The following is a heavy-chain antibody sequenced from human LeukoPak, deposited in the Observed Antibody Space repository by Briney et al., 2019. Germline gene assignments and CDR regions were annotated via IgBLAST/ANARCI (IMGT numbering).Heavy chain of an antibody. V-gene: IGHV3-48*04. J-gene: IGHJ4*02. CDR2: IHSTGSSM. CDR3: TRDPRLCDY. Sequence: PGGSLRLSCAASGFTFQNYNMHWIRQAPGKGLDWISYIHSTGSSMYYADSVKGRFTVSRDNAKNSLYLQMNSLRAEDTATYYCTRDPRLCDYWGQGTRITVSS. CDR1: GFTFQNYN.